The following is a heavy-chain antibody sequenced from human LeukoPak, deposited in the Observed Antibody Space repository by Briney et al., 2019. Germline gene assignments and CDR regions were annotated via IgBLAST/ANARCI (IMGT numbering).Heavy chain of an antibody. J-gene: IGHJ6*02. D-gene: IGHD5-18*01. V-gene: IGHV3-30*18. CDR1: GFTFSSYD. CDR3: AKDPSGDSFGSYGMDV. CDR2: ISYDGSNK. Sequence: GRSLRLSCAASGFTFSSYDMHWVRQAPGKRLEWVAGISYDGSNKYYAASVKGRFTISRDNSKNTLYLQMNSRRPEDTAVYYCAKDPSGDSFGSYGMDVWGQGTTVTVSS.